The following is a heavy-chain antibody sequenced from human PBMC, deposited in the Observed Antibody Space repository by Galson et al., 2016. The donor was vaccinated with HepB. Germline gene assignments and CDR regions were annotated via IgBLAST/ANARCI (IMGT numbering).Heavy chain of an antibody. CDR2: IIPLFKTT. J-gene: IGHJ3*01. CDR3: VRDPLDYFRGTYRPTGFDV. Sequence: SVKVSCKASGGTFNTHGLSWVRQAPGQGLEWMGQIIPLFKTTTYAQKFQGRVTLDADDSSTTVYMDLRSLTVDDTAVYYCVRDPLDYFRGTYRPTGFDVWGQGTLVFVSS. CDR1: GGTFNTHG. D-gene: IGHD3-16*02. V-gene: IGHV1-69*13.